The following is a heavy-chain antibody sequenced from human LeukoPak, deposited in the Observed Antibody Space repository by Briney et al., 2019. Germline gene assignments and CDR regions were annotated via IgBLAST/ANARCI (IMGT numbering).Heavy chain of an antibody. V-gene: IGHV5-10-1*01. J-gene: IGHJ4*02. Sequence: RHGESLKISCKGSGYSFTSYWISWVRQMPGKGLEWRGRIDPSDSYTNYSPSFQGHVTISADKSISTAYLQWSSLKASDTAMYYCARSPAYCGGDCLDYWGQGTLVTVSS. CDR1: GYSFTSYW. CDR2: IDPSDSYT. D-gene: IGHD2-21*01. CDR3: ARSPAYCGGDCLDY.